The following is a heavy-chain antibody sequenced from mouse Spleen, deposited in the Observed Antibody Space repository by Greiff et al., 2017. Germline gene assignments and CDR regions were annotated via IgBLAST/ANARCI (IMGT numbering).Heavy chain of an antibody. CDR2: ISSGGSYT. Sequence: EVQLVESGGGLVKPGGSLKLSCAASGFTFSSYAMSWVRQTPEKRLEWVATISSGGSYTYYPDSVKGRFTISRDNAKNTLYLQMSSLRSEDTAMYYCARDQFAYWGQGTLVTVSA. CDR3: ARDQFAY. J-gene: IGHJ3*01. V-gene: IGHV5-9-3*01. CDR1: GFTFSSYA.